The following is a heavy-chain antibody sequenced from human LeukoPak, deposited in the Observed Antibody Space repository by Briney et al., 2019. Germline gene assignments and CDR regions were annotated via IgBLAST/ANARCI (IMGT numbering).Heavy chain of an antibody. V-gene: IGHV4-30-2*01. D-gene: IGHD3-10*01. CDR2: IYHSGST. CDR1: GGSISSGGYS. Sequence: SETLSLTCAVSGGSISSGGYSWSWIRQPPGKGLEWLGYIYHSGSTYYNPSLKSRVTISVDRSKNQFSLKLSSATAADTAVYYCARARRQITMVRGVISLGDNWSDPWGQGTLVTVSS. CDR3: ARARRQITMVRGVISLGDNWSDP. J-gene: IGHJ5*02.